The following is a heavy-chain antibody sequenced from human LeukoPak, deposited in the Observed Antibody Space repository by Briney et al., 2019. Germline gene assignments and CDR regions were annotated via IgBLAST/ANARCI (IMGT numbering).Heavy chain of an antibody. V-gene: IGHV3-21*04. CDR3: TSGGEQQLDRFDY. J-gene: IGHJ4*02. D-gene: IGHD6-13*01. Sequence: GGSLRLSCAASGFTFRSYSMNWVRQAPGRGLEWVSSISMSSSFIYYAESLKGRFTISRDNAKNSLYLQMNGLRADDTAVYYCTSGGEQQLDRFDYWGQGTLVTVYS. CDR2: ISMSSSFI. CDR1: GFTFRSYS.